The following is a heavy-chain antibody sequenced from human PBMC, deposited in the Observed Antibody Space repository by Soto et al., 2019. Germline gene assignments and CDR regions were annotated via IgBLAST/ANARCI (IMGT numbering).Heavy chain of an antibody. CDR2: IYPGDSDT. CDR3: ARERFFEY. CDR1: GYKVSTWHNFTSYW. J-gene: IGHJ4*02. Sequence: GESLKISCMGSGYKVSTWHNFTSYWIAWVRQMPGEGLEWMGIIYPGDSDTRYGPSFQGQVTISADKSISTAYLQWSSLKASDTAMYYCARERFFEYWGQGTLVTVSS. V-gene: IGHV5-51*01.